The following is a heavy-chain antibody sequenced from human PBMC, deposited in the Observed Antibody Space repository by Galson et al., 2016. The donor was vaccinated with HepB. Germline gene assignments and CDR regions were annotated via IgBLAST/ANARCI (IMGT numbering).Heavy chain of an antibody. V-gene: IGHV4-61*03. D-gene: IGHD1-26*01. CDR3: ASYAGVGKTPGRFD. Sequence: ETLSLTCVVSGDSVSSNYYWSWIRQPPGKGLEWIGATYYTGSTKYNPFLKSRLTISVDTSKKHFSLELTSVNTADTAIYYCASYAGVGKTPGRFDWGLGTLVTVSS. J-gene: IGHJ1*01. CDR2: TYYTGST. CDR1: GDSVSSNYY.